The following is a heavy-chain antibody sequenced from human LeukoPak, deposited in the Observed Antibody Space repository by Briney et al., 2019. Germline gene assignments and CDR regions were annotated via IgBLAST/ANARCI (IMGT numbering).Heavy chain of an antibody. J-gene: IGHJ4*02. D-gene: IGHD4-17*01. CDR3: ALSHGDYGYYFDY. Sequence: GASVKASCKASGYTFTSYAMHWVRQAPGQRLEWMGWINAGNGNTKYSQKFQGRVTITRDTSASTAYMELSSLRSEDTAVYYCALSHGDYGYYFDYWGQGTLVTVSS. CDR2: INAGNGNT. V-gene: IGHV1-3*01. CDR1: GYTFTSYA.